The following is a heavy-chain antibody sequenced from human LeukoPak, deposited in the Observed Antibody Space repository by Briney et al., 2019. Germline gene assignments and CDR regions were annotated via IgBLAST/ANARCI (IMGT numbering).Heavy chain of an antibody. CDR1: GGSISSGGYY. V-gene: IGHV4-31*03. J-gene: IGHJ4*02. Sequence: SQTLSLTCTVSGGSISSGGYYWSWIRQHPGKGPEWIGYIYYSGSTYYNPSLKSRVTISVDTSKNQFSLKLSAVTAADTAVYYCAREIYDSLTGYPYYFDYWGQGTLVTVSS. D-gene: IGHD3-9*01. CDR3: AREIYDSLTGYPYYFDY. CDR2: IYYSGST.